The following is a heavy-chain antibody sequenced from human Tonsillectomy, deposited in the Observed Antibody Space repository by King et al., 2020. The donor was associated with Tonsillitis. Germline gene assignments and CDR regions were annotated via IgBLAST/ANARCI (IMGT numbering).Heavy chain of an antibody. D-gene: IGHD1-1*01. CDR1: GFTFSSYW. J-gene: IGHJ6*03. CDR3: ARDKALGVGWNRYYYYYYMDV. Sequence: VQLVESGGGLVQPGGSLRLSCAASGFTFSSYWMSWVRQAPGKGLEWVANIKQDGSEKYYVDSVKGRFTISRDNAKNSLYLQMNSLRAEDTAVDYCARDKALGVGWNRYYYYYYMDVWGKGTTVTVSS. CDR2: IKQDGSEK. V-gene: IGHV3-7*03.